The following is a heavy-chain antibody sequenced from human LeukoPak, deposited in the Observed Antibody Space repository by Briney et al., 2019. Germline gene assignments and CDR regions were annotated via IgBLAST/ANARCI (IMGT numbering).Heavy chain of an antibody. D-gene: IGHD2-15*01. J-gene: IGHJ4*02. V-gene: IGHV3-23*01. Sequence: GGSLRLSCAASGFMFSSYAMSWVRQAPGKGLEWVSAISGSGGSTYYADSVKGRFTISRDNSKNTLYLQMNSLRAEDTAVYYCAKADIVVVVAGGRYFDYWGQGTLVTVSS. CDR2: ISGSGGST. CDR1: GFMFSSYA. CDR3: AKADIVVVVAGGRYFDY.